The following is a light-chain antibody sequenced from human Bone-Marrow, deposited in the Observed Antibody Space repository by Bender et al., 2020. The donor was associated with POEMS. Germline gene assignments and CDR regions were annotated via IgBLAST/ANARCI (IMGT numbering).Light chain of an antibody. Sequence: QSALTQPASVSGSPGQSITISCTGTGSDVGSYSLVSWYQQHPGKAPKLMIYDVSNRPSGVSNRFSGSKSGNTASLTISGLQAEDEADYYCSSYTSGSTYVFGTGTKVTVL. CDR3: SSYTSGSTYV. CDR2: DVS. J-gene: IGLJ1*01. V-gene: IGLV2-14*02. CDR1: GSDVGSYSL.